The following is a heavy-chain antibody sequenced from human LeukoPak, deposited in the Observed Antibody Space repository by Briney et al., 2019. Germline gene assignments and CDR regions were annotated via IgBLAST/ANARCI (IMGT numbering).Heavy chain of an antibody. CDR2: ISGSGGST. CDR3: AKDCSSTSCYHY. CDR1: FSNSA. Sequence: GGSLRLSCAASFSNSALNWVRQAPGKGLEWVSAISGSGGSTYYADSVKGRFTISRDNFKNTLYLQMNSLRAEDTAVYYCAKDCSSTSCYHYWGQGTLVTVSS. J-gene: IGHJ4*02. D-gene: IGHD2-2*01. V-gene: IGHV3-23*01.